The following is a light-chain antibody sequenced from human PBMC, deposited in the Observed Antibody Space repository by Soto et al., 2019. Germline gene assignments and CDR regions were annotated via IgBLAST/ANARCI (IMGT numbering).Light chain of an antibody. V-gene: IGKV1-5*03. CDR1: QSISSW. CDR2: KAS. Sequence: DILMTQSPSTLSASVGDRVTITCRASQSISSWLAWYQQKPGKAPKLLIYKASSLESGVPSRFSGSGSGTEFTLTISSLQPDDFATYYCQQYNSYSRFTFGPGTKVDIK. J-gene: IGKJ3*01. CDR3: QQYNSYSRFT.